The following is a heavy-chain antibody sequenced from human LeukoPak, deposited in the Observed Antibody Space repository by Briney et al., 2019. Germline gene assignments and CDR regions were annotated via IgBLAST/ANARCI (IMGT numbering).Heavy chain of an antibody. D-gene: IGHD2-15*01. J-gene: IGHJ6*02. Sequence: SETLSLTCAVYGGSFSGYYWSWIRQPPGKGLEWIGEINHSGSTNYNPSLESRVTISVDTSKNQFSLKLSSVTAADTAVYYCARGIVVVVAAGYGMDVWGQGTTVTVSS. CDR3: ARGIVVVVAAGYGMDV. V-gene: IGHV4-34*01. CDR1: GGSFSGYY. CDR2: INHSGST.